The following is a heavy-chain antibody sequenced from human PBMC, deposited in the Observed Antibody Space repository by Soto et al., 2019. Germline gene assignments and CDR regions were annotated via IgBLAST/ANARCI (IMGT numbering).Heavy chain of an antibody. Sequence: EVQLVESGGGLVQPGGSLRLSCAASGFTVSSNYMSWVRQAPGKGLEWVSVIYSGGGTYYADSVKGRFTISRDNSKNTLYLQMNSLRAEDTAVYYCARVPAAGIFDYWGQGTLVTVSS. D-gene: IGHD6-13*01. CDR1: GFTVSSNY. V-gene: IGHV3-66*01. CDR3: ARVPAAGIFDY. J-gene: IGHJ4*02. CDR2: IYSGGGT.